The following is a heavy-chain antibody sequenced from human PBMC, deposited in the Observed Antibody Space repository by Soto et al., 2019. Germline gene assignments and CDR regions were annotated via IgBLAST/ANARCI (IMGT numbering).Heavy chain of an antibody. V-gene: IGHV1-18*01. D-gene: IGHD6-19*01. J-gene: IGHJ3*02. CDR2: ISAYNGNT. CDR1: GYTFTSYG. Sequence: ASVKVSCKASGYTFTSYGISWVRQAPGQGLEWMGWISAYNGNTSYAQKLQGRVTMTTDTSTSTAYMELRSLRSDDTAVYYCARERISSGSTDLFDIWGQGTMVTVSS. CDR3: ARERISSGSTDLFDI.